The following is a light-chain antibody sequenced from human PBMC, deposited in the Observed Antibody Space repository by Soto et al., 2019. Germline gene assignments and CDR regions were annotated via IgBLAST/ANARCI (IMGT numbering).Light chain of an antibody. CDR2: EVS. CDR1: SSDVGGYNY. V-gene: IGLV2-14*01. J-gene: IGLJ1*01. Sequence: QSALTQPASVSGSPGQSITIACTGISSDVGGYNYVSWYQQHPGKVPKLMIYEVSNRPSGVSNRFSGSKSGNTASLTISGLQAEDEADYYCSSFGSSSTHVFGTGTKLTVL. CDR3: SSFGSSSTHV.